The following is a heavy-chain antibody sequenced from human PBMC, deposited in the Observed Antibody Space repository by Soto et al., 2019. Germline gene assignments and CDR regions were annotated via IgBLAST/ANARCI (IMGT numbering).Heavy chain of an antibody. J-gene: IGHJ5*02. CDR3: ARDVLPYSAVAGWFDP. D-gene: IGHD6-19*01. CDR2: ISAYNGNT. V-gene: IGHV1-18*01. Sequence: ASVKVSCKASGYTFTSYGISWVRQAPGQGLEWMGWISAYNGNTNYAQKLQGRVTMTTDTSTSTAYMELRSLRSDDTAVYYCARDVLPYSAVAGWFDPWGQGTLVTVSS. CDR1: GYTFTSYG.